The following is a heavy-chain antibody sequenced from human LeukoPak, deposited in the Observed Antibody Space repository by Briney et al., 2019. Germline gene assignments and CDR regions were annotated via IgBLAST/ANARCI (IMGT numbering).Heavy chain of an antibody. V-gene: IGHV4-59*12. Sequence: NPSETLSLTCTVSGGSISSYYWSWIRQPPGKGLEWIGYIYYSGSTNYNPSLKSRVTISVDTSKNQFSLKLTSVTAADTAVYYCARDKGYCSSTSCYTLDYWGQGTLVTVSS. CDR1: GGSISSYY. J-gene: IGHJ4*02. CDR2: IYYSGST. CDR3: ARDKGYCSSTSCYTLDY. D-gene: IGHD2-2*02.